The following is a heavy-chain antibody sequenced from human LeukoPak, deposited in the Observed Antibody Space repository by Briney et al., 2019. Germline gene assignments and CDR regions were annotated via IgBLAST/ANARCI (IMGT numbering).Heavy chain of an antibody. D-gene: IGHD2-15*01. CDR2: ISGSTGRT. CDR3: VPRVVGSAPFDY. J-gene: IGHJ4*02. V-gene: IGHV3-23*01. CDR1: GGSISSSSYY. Sequence: ETLSLTCTVSGGSISSSSYYWGWIRQPPGKGLEWVSAISGSTGRTYYADSVKGRFTISRDNSKNTLYLQMNNLRAEDTAVYYCVPRVVGSAPFDYWGQGTLVTVSS.